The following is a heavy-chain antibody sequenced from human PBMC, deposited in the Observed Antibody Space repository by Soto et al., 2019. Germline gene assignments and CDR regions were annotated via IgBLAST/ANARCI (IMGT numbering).Heavy chain of an antibody. CDR2: ISSSSSYI. D-gene: IGHD7-27*01. CDR3: ARDNPLGIAY. V-gene: IGHV3-21*01. Sequence: GGSLRLSCAASGFTFSSYSMNWVRQAPGKGLEWVSSISSSSSYIYYADSVKGRFTISRDNAKNSLCLQMNSLRAEDTAVYYCARDNPLGIAYWGQGTLVTVSS. CDR1: GFTFSSYS. J-gene: IGHJ4*02.